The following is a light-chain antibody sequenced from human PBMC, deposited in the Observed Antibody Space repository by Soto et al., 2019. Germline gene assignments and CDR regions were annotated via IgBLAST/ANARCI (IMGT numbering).Light chain of an antibody. Sequence: QSALTQPASVSGSPGQSITVSCTGTSSDVGGYSLVSWYHQNPGKPPKLVIYEGTKRPSGVSNRLSGYKSGNTASLTISGLQAEDEGDYYCVSFAGGTYVFGTGTKLTVL. V-gene: IGLV2-23*01. CDR1: SSDVGGYSL. CDR2: EGT. J-gene: IGLJ1*01. CDR3: VSFAGGTYV.